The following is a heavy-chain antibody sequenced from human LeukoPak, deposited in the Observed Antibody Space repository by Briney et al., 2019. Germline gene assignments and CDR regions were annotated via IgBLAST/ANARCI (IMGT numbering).Heavy chain of an antibody. V-gene: IGHV3-7*01. CDR2: IKQDGREK. J-gene: IGHJ4*02. CDR3: AREGSWYLGDYFDS. CDR1: GFTFSSYW. Sequence: GGSLRLSCAASGFTFSSYWMSWVRQAPGKGLEWVANIKQDGREKYYVDSVKGRFTISRDNAKNSLSLQMNSLRAEDTAVYYCAREGSWYLGDYFDSWGQGTLVTVSS. D-gene: IGHD6-13*01.